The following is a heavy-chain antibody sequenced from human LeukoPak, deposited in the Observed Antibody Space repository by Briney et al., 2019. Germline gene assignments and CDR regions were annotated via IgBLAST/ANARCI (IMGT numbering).Heavy chain of an antibody. V-gene: IGHV3-30*18. CDR3: AKSRLSDTSDSSTGNWFDP. D-gene: IGHD2-2*01. CDR2: ISYDGDKK. J-gene: IGHJ5*02. Sequence: GGSLRFSSAASGFAFNYFGMNWVRPAPGKGLGWAAFISYDGDKKYYADSMKGRFTISRDNSNNTLYLLMNSLRPEDMDVYYCAKSRLSDTSDSSTGNWFDPWGQGTLVTVSS. CDR1: GFAFNYFG.